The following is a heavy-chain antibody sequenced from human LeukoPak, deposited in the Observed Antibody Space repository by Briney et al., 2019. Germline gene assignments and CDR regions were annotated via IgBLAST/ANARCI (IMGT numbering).Heavy chain of an antibody. J-gene: IGHJ4*02. CDR2: IRYDGSKT. D-gene: IGHD3-10*01. Sequence: GGSLRLSCAASGFTFSTYGIHWARQAPGKGLEWVAFIRYDGSKTYYADSVKGRFTISRDNSKNTLYLQMNSLRAEDTAVYYCAREGRSSYYFDYWGQGTLVTVSS. CDR1: GFTFSTYG. V-gene: IGHV3-30*02. CDR3: AREGRSSYYFDY.